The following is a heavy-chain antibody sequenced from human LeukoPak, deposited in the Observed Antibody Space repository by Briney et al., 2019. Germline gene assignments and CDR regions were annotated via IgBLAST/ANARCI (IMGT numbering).Heavy chain of an antibody. Sequence: GGSLRLSCAASGFIFSSYWMHWVRHAPGKGPVWVSRINSDGSSTSYADSVKGRFTISRDNAEKTLYLQMNSLRAEDTAVYYCAKAPPTLSGNYPTNFWGPGTLVNVSS. CDR1: GFIFSSYW. CDR2: INSDGSST. J-gene: IGHJ4*02. V-gene: IGHV3-74*01. CDR3: AKAPPTLSGNYPTNF. D-gene: IGHD3-10*01.